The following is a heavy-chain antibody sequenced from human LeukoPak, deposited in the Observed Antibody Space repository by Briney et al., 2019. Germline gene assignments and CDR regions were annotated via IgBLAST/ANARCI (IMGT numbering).Heavy chain of an antibody. J-gene: IGHJ6*03. V-gene: IGHV4-39*01. CDR3: ARHYGDSYYYYYYMDV. CDR2: IYYSGST. CDR1: GGSISSSSYY. Sequence: PSETLSLTYTVSGGSISSSSYYWGWIRQPPGKGLEWIGSIYYSGSTYYNPSLKSRVTISVDTSKNQFSLKLSSVTAPDTAVYYCARHYGDSYYYYYYMDVWGKGTTVTVSS. D-gene: IGHD4-17*01.